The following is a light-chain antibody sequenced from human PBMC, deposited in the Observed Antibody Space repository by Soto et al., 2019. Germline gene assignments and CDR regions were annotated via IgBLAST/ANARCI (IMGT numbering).Light chain of an antibody. CDR2: GNS. V-gene: IGLV1-40*01. CDR3: QSYDSSLSAYV. Sequence: QSVLTQPPSVSGAPGQRVTISCTGRSSNIGAGFDVHWYQQLPGTAPKLLVYGNSNRPSGVPDRFSGSKSGTSASLAVTGLQAEDEADYSCQSYDSSLSAYVFGTWNKVTVL. CDR1: SSNIGAGFD. J-gene: IGLJ1*01.